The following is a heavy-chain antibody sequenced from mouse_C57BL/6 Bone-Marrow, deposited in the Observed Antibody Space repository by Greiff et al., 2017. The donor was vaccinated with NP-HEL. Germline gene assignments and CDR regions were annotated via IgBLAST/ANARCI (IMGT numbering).Heavy chain of an antibody. V-gene: IGHV1-76*01. CDR2: IYPGSGNT. D-gene: IGHD2-4*01. Sequence: QVQLKESGAELVRPGASVKLSCKASGYTFTDYYINWVKQRPGQGLEWIARIYPGSGNTYYNEKFKGKATLTAEKSSSTAYMQLSSLTSEDSAVYFCARGLRPYYFDYWGQGTTLTVSS. J-gene: IGHJ2*01. CDR1: GYTFTDYY. CDR3: ARGLRPYYFDY.